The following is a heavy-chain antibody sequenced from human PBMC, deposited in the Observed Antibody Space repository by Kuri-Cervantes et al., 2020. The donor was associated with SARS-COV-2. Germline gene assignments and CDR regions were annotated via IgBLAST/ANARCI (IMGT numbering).Heavy chain of an antibody. V-gene: IGHV3-23*01. CDR1: GFTFSSYA. D-gene: IGHD6-13*01. CDR3: AKAVRRIAAARYDFDY. Sequence: GESLKISCAASGFTFSSYAMSWVRQAPGKGLEWVSAISGSDGSTYYADSVKGRFTISRDNSKNTLYLQMNSLRAEDTAVYYCAKAVRRIAAARYDFDYWGQGTLVTVSS. J-gene: IGHJ4*02. CDR2: ISGSDGST.